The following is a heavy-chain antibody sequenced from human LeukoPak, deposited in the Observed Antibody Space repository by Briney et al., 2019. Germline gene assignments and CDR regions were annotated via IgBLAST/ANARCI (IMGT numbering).Heavy chain of an antibody. Sequence: GDSLKISCAASGFTFSSYAMSWVRQAPGKGLEWVSAISGSGGSTYYADSVKGRFTISRDNSKNTLYLQMNSLRAEDTAVYYCAKDAYCSGGSCYPPEYFQHWGQGTLVTVSS. CDR3: AKDAYCSGGSCYPPEYFQH. V-gene: IGHV3-23*01. CDR1: GFTFSSYA. D-gene: IGHD2-15*01. CDR2: ISGSGGST. J-gene: IGHJ1*01.